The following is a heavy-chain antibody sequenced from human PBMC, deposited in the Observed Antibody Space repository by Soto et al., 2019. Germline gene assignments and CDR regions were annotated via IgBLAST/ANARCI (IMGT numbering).Heavy chain of an antibody. V-gene: IGHV3-21*01. J-gene: IGHJ4*02. Sequence: EVQLVESGGGLVKPGGSLRLSCAASGFTFSSYSMNWVRQAPGKGLEWVSSISSSSSYIYYADSVKGRFTISRDNAKNSLYLQMNSLRAEDTAVYYCASDRGPPGKVGGPDYWGQGTLVTVSS. D-gene: IGHD1-26*01. CDR2: ISSSSSYI. CDR3: ASDRGPPGKVGGPDY. CDR1: GFTFSSYS.